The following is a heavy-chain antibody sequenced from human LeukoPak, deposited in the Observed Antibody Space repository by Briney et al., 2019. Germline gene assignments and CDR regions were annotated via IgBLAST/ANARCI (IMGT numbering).Heavy chain of an antibody. J-gene: IGHJ5*01. Sequence: PGGSLRLFCAASGFTFSSYAMSWVRQAPGKGLEWVSAISGSGGSTDYADSVKGRFTISRDNSNNTLYLQMNSLRADDTAVYYCAGSGWFAYWGQGTLVTVSS. D-gene: IGHD6-25*01. CDR3: AGSGWFAY. CDR2: ISGSGGST. V-gene: IGHV3-23*01. CDR1: GFTFSSYA.